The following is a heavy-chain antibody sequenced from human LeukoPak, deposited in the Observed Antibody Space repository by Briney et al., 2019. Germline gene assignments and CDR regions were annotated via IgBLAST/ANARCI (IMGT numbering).Heavy chain of an antibody. J-gene: IGHJ3*02. D-gene: IGHD3-3*01. CDR2: IYTSGST. Sequence: PSETLSLTCTVSGGSISSGSYYWSWIRQPAGKGLEWIGRIYTSGSTNYNPSLKSRVTISVDTSKNQFSLKLSSVTAADTAVYYCATDKILEWSDAFDIWGQGTMVTVSS. CDR1: GGSISSGSYY. CDR3: ATDKILEWSDAFDI. V-gene: IGHV4-61*02.